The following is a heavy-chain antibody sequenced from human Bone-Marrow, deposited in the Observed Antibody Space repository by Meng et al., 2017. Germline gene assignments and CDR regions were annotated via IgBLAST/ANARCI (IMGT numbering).Heavy chain of an antibody. Sequence: EGQVVDGGGGLVQAGGYLSLSCGASGFTFSSYSMNWVRQAPGKGLEWVSSISSSSSYIYYADSVKGRFTISRDNAKNSLYLQMNILRAEDTAVYYCSRGDYERINDYWGQGTLVTVSS. J-gene: IGHJ4*02. D-gene: IGHD4-17*01. CDR3: SRGDYERINDY. CDR2: ISSSSSYI. CDR1: GFTFSSYS. V-gene: IGHV3-21*01.